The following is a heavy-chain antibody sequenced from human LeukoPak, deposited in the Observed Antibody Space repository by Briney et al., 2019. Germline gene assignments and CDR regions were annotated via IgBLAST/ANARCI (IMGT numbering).Heavy chain of an antibody. CDR3: AREQTSKYYDDDY. CDR2: IKQDGSEK. CDR1: GFTFSSYW. V-gene: IGHV3-7*01. D-gene: IGHD3-22*01. Sequence: PGGSLRLSCAASGFTFSSYWMSWVRLAPGKGLEWVANIKQDGSEKYYVDSVKGRFTISRDNAKNSLYLQMNSLRAEDTAVYYCAREQTSKYYDDDYWGQGTLVTVSS. J-gene: IGHJ4*02.